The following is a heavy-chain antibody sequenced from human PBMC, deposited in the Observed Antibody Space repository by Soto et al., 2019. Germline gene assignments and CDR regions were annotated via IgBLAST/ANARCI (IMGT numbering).Heavy chain of an antibody. V-gene: IGHV3-33*08. J-gene: IGHJ4*02. CDR1: GFTFSSYG. CDR3: ASYSGYYPNYYFDY. D-gene: IGHD3-22*01. CDR2: IWYDGSNK. Sequence: PGGSLRLSWAASGFTFSSYGMHWVRQAPGKGLEWVAVIWYDGSNKYYADSVKGRFTISRDNSKNTLYLQMNSLRAEDTAVYYCASYSGYYPNYYFDYSGQGPLVTVSS.